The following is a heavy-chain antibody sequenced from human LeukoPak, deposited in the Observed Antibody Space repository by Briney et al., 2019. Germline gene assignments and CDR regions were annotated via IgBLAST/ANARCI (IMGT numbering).Heavy chain of an antibody. V-gene: IGHV4-30-4*08. CDR3: ARSLVVGASFDY. D-gene: IGHD1-26*01. Sequence: SETLSLTCTVSGGSISSGDYYWSWIRQPPGKGLEWIGYIYYSGSTYYNPSLKSRVTISVDTSKNQFSLKLSSVTAADTAVYHCARSLVVGASFDYWGQGTLVTVSS. J-gene: IGHJ4*02. CDR1: GGSISSGDYY. CDR2: IYYSGST.